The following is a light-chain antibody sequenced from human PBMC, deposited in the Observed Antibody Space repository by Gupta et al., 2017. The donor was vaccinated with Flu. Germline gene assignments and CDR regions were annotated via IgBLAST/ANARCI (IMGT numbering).Light chain of an antibody. J-gene: IGLJ3*02. V-gene: IGLV10-54*04. CDR2: SNN. CDR3: SAWDSSINDAV. CDR1: SNNVGNQG. Sequence: QAGLTQPPSVSKGLRQTATLTCTGNSNNVGNQGAAWLQQHQGHPPKVLFYSNNNRPSGISERFSASRSGNTASLTITGLQPEDEADYYCSAWDSSINDAVFGGGSKVTVL.